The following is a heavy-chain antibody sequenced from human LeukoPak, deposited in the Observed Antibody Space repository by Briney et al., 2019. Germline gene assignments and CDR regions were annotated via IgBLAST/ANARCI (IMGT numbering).Heavy chain of an antibody. CDR3: ARDDGGNSVSDY. D-gene: IGHD4-23*01. CDR1: GGTFSSYA. Sequence: SVKVSFKASGGTFSSYAISWVRQAPGQRLEWMGRIIPIFGTANYAQKFQGRVTITTDESTSTAYMELSSLRSEDTAVYYCARDDGGNSVSDYWGQGTLVTVSS. J-gene: IGHJ4*02. CDR2: IIPIFGTA. V-gene: IGHV1-69*05.